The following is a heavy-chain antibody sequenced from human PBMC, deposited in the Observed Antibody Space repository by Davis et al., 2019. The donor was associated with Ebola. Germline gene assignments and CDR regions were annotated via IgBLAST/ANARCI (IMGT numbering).Heavy chain of an antibody. V-gene: IGHV1-69*13. CDR2: IIHIFGTA. CDR1: GGTFSSYA. CDR3: ARLSNYYYYYYMDI. J-gene: IGHJ6*03. Sequence: SVKVSCKASGGTFSSYAISWVRQAPGQGLEWMGGIIHIFGTANYAQKFQGRVTITADESTSTAYMELSSLRSEDTAVYYCARLSNYYYYYYMDIWGKGTTVTVSS.